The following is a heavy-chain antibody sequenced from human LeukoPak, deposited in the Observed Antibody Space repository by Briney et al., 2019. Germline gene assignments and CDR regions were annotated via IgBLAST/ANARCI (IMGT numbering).Heavy chain of an antibody. J-gene: IGHJ6*03. Sequence: GASVKVSCKASGYTFTSYDINWVRQATGQGLEWMGWMNPNSGNTGYAQKFQGRVTMTRNTSISTAYMELSSLRSEDTAVYYCARGYNREASSGRAYYYYYYMDVWGKGTTVTVSS. CDR3: ARGYNREASSGRAYYYYYYMDV. CDR2: MNPNSGNT. CDR1: GYTFTSYD. D-gene: IGHD6-19*01. V-gene: IGHV1-8*01.